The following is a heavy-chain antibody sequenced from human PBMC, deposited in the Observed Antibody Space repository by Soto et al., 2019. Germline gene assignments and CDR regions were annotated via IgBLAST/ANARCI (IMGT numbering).Heavy chain of an antibody. Sequence: EVQLVESGGGLVQPGGSLRLSCAASGFTFSSFDMHWVRQPTGKGLEWVSAIGTAGDTYYPGSVKGRFTISRDNAKISLYLQMNSLRAGDTAVYYCAREARVFGKAFDVWGQGTMVTVSS. D-gene: IGHD3-3*01. CDR1: GFTFSSFD. V-gene: IGHV3-13*01. CDR3: AREARVFGKAFDV. CDR2: IGTAGDT. J-gene: IGHJ3*01.